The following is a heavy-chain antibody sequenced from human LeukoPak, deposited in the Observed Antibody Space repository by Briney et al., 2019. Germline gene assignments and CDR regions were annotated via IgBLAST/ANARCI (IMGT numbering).Heavy chain of an antibody. CDR2: IKQDGNEK. D-gene: IGHD4-23*01. CDR3: ARDDYGGNTGVDI. CDR1: GFTFSSYW. Sequence: GGSLRLSCAASGFTFSSYWMSWVRQAPGKGLEWVANIKQDGNEKYYVDSVKGRFTISRDNAKNSLYLQMNSLRAEDTAVYYCARDDYGGNTGVDIWGQGTMVTVSS. J-gene: IGHJ3*02. V-gene: IGHV3-7*01.